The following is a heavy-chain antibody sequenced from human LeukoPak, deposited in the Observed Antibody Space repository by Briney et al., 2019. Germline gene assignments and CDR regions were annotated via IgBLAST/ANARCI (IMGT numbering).Heavy chain of an antibody. J-gene: IGHJ4*02. CDR2: INPNSGGT. V-gene: IGHV1-2*02. D-gene: IGHD6-13*01. CDR1: GYTFTGYY. Sequence: GASVKVSCKASGYTFTGYYMHWVRQAPGQGLEWMGWINPNSGGTNYAQKFQGRVTMTRDTSISTAYMELSRLRSDGTAVYYCAREPPQSIAAAGTGGDYWGQGTLVTVSS. CDR3: AREPPQSIAAAGTGGDY.